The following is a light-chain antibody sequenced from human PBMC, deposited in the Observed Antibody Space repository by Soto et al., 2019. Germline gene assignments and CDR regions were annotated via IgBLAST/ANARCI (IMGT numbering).Light chain of an antibody. CDR1: SSDIGGYNY. Sequence: QSALTQPASVSGSPGQSITISCTGTSSDIGGYNYVSWYQQHPGKVPKLIIYDVSNRPSGVSNRFSGSKSGNAASLTISGLQAEDEADYYRSSYTSTSTLYVFGTGTKLTVL. CDR2: DVS. J-gene: IGLJ1*01. CDR3: SSYTSTSTLYV. V-gene: IGLV2-14*03.